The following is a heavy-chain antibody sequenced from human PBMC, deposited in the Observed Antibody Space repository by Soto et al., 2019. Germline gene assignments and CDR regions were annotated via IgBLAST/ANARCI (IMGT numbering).Heavy chain of an antibody. CDR1: GYTFTSYD. D-gene: IGHD2-21*01. Sequence: QVQLVQSGAEVKKPGASVKVSCKASGYTFTSYDINWVRQATGQGLEWMGWMNPNSGNTGYAQKFQGRVTMTRNTXIPXAYMELSSLRSEDTAVYYCARGGRDHEGIWYGMDVWGQGTTVTVSS. CDR2: MNPNSGNT. CDR3: ARGGRDHEGIWYGMDV. J-gene: IGHJ6*02. V-gene: IGHV1-8*01.